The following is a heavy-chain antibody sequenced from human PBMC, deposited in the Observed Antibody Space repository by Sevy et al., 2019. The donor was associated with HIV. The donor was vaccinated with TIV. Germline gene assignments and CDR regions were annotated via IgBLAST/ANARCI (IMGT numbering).Heavy chain of an antibody. CDR3: AREGMFYCSGGSCYVYDY. V-gene: IGHV1-18*04. D-gene: IGHD2-15*01. CDR1: GYTFTSYG. CDR2: ISAYNGNT. Sequence: ASVKVSCKASGYTFTSYGISWVRQAPGQGLAWMGWISAYNGNTNYAQKLQGRVTMTTDTSTSTAYMELRSLRSDDTAVYYCAREGMFYCSGGSCYVYDYWGQGTLVTVSS. J-gene: IGHJ4*02.